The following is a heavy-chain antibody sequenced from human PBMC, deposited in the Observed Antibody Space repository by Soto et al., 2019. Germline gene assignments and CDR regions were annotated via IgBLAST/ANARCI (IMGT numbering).Heavy chain of an antibody. CDR3: ARERGGGDALDI. V-gene: IGHV4-30-2*01. D-gene: IGHD3-16*01. Sequence: PSETLSLTCAVSGGSISSGGYSWSWIRQPPGKGLEWIGYIYHSGSTYYNPSLKSRVTISVDRSKNQFSLKLSSVTAADTAVYYCARERGGGDALDIWGQGTMVTVSS. CDR2: IYHSGST. CDR1: GGSISSGGYS. J-gene: IGHJ3*02.